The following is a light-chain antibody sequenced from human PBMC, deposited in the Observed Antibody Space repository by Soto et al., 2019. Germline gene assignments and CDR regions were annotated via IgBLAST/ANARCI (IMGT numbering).Light chain of an antibody. CDR3: QQYGSSPRVT. Sequence: EIVLTQSPGTLSLSPGERATLSCRASQSVSSSYLAWYQQKPGQAPRLLIYGASSRATGIPDRFSGSGSGTGFTLNISRMEPEDFAVYYCQQYGSSPRVTFGPGTKVDIK. CDR1: QSVSSSY. J-gene: IGKJ3*01. V-gene: IGKV3-20*01. CDR2: GAS.